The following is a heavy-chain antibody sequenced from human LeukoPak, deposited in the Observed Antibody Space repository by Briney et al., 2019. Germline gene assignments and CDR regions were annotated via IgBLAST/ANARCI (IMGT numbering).Heavy chain of an antibody. CDR2: ISWNTFTV. D-gene: IGHD3-9*01. CDR3: AKGLRYFDWADY. CDR1: GFTFYDYV. Sequence: GGSLRLSCAASGFTFYDYVILWLRQAPGKGLEWVSTISWNTFTVRYADSVKGRFTISRDNAKNSLYLQMNSLRTEDTALYYCAKGLRYFDWADYCGQGTLVTVSS. V-gene: IGHV3-9*01. J-gene: IGHJ4*02.